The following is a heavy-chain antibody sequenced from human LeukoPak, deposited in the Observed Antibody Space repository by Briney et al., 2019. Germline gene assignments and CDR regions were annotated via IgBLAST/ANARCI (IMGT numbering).Heavy chain of an antibody. CDR1: GYAFTTYG. CDR3: ARGLGSLDY. J-gene: IGHJ4*02. V-gene: IGHV1-18*01. CDR2: ISVYNGNT. D-gene: IGHD3-10*01. Sequence: ASVKVSCKASGYAFTTYGLTWVRQAPGQGLEWMGWISVYNGNTNYAQKFQGRVTLTTDTSTSTAYMDLSSLRSDDTAVYYCARGLGSLDYWGQGTRLTVSS.